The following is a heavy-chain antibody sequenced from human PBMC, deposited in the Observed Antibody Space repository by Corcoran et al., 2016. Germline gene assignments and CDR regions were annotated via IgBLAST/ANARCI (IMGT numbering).Heavy chain of an antibody. D-gene: IGHD3-3*01. J-gene: IGHJ5*02. Sequence: QVQLVESGGGVVQPGRSLRLSCAASGFTFSSYGMHWVRQAPGKGLEWVAVIWYDGSNKYYADSVKGRFTISRDNSKNTLYLQMNSLRAEDTAVYYCARGPPYDFWSGYRRWYNWFDPWGQGTLVTVSS. CDR1: GFTFSSYG. CDR3: ARGPPYDFWSGYRRWYNWFDP. V-gene: IGHV3-33*01. CDR2: IWYDGSNK.